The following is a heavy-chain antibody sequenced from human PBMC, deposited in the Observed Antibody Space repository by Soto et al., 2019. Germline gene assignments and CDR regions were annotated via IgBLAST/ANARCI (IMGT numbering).Heavy chain of an antibody. CDR2: IIPIFGTA. J-gene: IGHJ6*02. D-gene: IGHD5-12*01. CDR3: ARSSGYDSYYYYGMDV. V-gene: IGHV1-69*13. Sequence: SGKVSFKSSGGTFSSDAISWVRQAPGQGLEWMGGIIPIFGTANYAQKFQGRVTITADESTSTAYMELSSLRSEDTAVYYCARSSGYDSYYYYGMDVWGQGTTVTVSS. CDR1: GGTFSSDA.